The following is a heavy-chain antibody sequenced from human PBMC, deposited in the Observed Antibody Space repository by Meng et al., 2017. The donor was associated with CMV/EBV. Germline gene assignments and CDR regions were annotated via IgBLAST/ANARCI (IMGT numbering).Heavy chain of an antibody. CDR1: GFTFSSYS. V-gene: IGHV3-21*01. D-gene: IGHD3-3*01. CDR3: AREDPYYDYWSGYQGYYYYGMDV. Sequence: GGSLRLSCAASGFTFSSYSMNWVRQAPGKGLEWVSSISSSSSNIYYADSVKGRFTISRDNAKNSLYLQMNSLRAEDKAVYYCAREDPYYDYWSGYQGYYYYGMDVWGQGTTVTVSS. CDR2: ISSSSSNI. J-gene: IGHJ6*02.